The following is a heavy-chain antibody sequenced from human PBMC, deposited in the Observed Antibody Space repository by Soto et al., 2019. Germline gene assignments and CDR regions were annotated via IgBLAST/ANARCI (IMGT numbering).Heavy chain of an antibody. CDR1: GFTFSSYA. CDR3: ARDVYCGGGSCHTYYYGMDV. D-gene: IGHD2-15*01. J-gene: IGHJ6*02. CDR2: ISYDGSNK. V-gene: IGHV3-30-3*01. Sequence: QVQLVECGGGVVQPGRSLRLSCAASGFTFSSYAMHWVRQAPGKGLEWVAGISYDGSNKYYADSVKGRFTISRDNSKNTLYLQMNSLRAEDTAVYYCARDVYCGGGSCHTYYYGMDVWGQGTTVTVSS.